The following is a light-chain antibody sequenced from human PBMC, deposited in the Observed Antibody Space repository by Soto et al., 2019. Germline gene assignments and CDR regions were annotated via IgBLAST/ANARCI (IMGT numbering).Light chain of an antibody. CDR3: HQYKTYST. J-gene: IGKJ1*01. CDR2: DAS. V-gene: IGKV1-5*01. Sequence: DIQLTQSPSSLPASVGDRVTITCRASQSISSWLAWYQQKPGKAPKLLIYDASTLESGVSSRFSGTGSETECTLTITDLQADDLATYFCHQYKTYSTFGQGTKVDIK. CDR1: QSISSW.